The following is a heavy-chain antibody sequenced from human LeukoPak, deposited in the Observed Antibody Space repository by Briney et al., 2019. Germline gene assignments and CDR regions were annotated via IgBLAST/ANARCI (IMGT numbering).Heavy chain of an antibody. V-gene: IGHV1-2*02. J-gene: IGHJ4*02. CDR2: INPNSGGT. D-gene: IGHD6-13*01. CDR1: GYTFTSYG. Sequence: ASVKVSCKASGYTFTSYGISWVRQAPGQGLEWMGWINPNSGGTNYAQKFQGGVTMARETSISTAYMELSRLRSDDTAVYYCARALPAAGPTFDYWGQGTLVTVSS. CDR3: ARALPAAGPTFDY.